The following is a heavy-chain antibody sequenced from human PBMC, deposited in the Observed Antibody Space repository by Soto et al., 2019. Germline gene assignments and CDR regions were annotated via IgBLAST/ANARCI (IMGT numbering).Heavy chain of an antibody. D-gene: IGHD1-26*01. J-gene: IGHJ5*02. Sequence: QVQLQESGPGLVKPSETLSLICTVSGDSLSSGRYYWTWIRQSPGKGLEWIGYAYLVGTTKYNPSLNSRATTPLGPSKCQFSRWLRSVTAADTAVYFCARESMVGDTRFAPWGHGTLVTFSA. V-gene: IGHV4-61*01. CDR1: GDSLSSGRYY. CDR3: ARESMVGDTRFAP. CDR2: AYLVGTT.